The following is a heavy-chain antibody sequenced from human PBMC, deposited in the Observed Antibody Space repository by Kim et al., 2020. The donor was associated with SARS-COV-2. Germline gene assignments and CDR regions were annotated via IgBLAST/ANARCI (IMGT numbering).Heavy chain of an antibody. CDR3: AKTQKLYNWNPVRGWF. Sequence: SETLSLTCTVSGGSISSSSYYWGWIRQPPGKGLEWIGSIYYSGSTYYNPSLKSRVTISVDTSKNQFSLKLSSVTAADTAVYYCAKTQKLYNWNPVRGWF. D-gene: IGHD1-20*01. CDR1: GGSISSSSYY. CDR2: IYYSGST. J-gene: IGHJ5*01. V-gene: IGHV4-39*01.